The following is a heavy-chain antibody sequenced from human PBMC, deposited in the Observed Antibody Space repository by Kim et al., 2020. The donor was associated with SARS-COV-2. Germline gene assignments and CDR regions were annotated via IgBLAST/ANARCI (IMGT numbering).Heavy chain of an antibody. D-gene: IGHD6-13*01. Sequence: GESLKISCEASGYSFSEYWIAWVRQTPGRGLEWMGIFYPGDSDFRYNPSFKGHVTLSADTSINTAYLEWNALLASDTGMYFFAKSIRQQAVPTFDHWGQG. CDR2: FYPGDSDF. J-gene: IGHJ4*02. V-gene: IGHV5-51*01. CDR3: AKSIRQQAVPTFDH. CDR1: GYSFSEYW.